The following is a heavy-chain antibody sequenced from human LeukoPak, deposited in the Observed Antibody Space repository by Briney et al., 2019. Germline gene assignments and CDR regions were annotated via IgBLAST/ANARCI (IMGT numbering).Heavy chain of an antibody. D-gene: IGHD3-22*01. CDR3: ARDLGGPYDSSGYDDAFDI. CDR2: INSDGSST. J-gene: IGHJ3*02. V-gene: IGHV3-74*01. Sequence: PGGSLRLSCAASGFTFSSYWMHWVRQAPGKGLVWVSRINSDGSSTYYADSVKGRFTISRDNSKNTLYLQMNSLRAEDTAVYYCARDLGGPYDSSGYDDAFDIWGQGTMVTVSS. CDR1: GFTFSSYW.